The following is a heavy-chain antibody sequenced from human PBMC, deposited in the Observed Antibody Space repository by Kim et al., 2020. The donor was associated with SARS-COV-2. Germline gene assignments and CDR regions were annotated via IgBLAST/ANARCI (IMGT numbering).Heavy chain of an antibody. D-gene: IGHD3-10*01. J-gene: IGHJ6*02. Sequence: SETLSLTCAVYGGSFSGYYWSWIRQPPGKGLEWIGEINHSGSTNYNPSLKSRVTISVDTSKNQFSLKLSSVTAADTAVYYCARATMVRGVIFGYYYYYGMDVWGQGTTVTVSS. CDR2: INHSGST. CDR1: GGSFSGYY. V-gene: IGHV4-34*01. CDR3: ARATMVRGVIFGYYYYYGMDV.